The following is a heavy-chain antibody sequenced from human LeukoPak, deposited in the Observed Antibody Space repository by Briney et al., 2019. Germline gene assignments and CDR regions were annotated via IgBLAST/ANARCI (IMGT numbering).Heavy chain of an antibody. J-gene: IGHJ4*02. Sequence: ASVKVSCKASGYTFTDYNIHRLRQAPGQGLEWMGWISANIGGTNYAQKFRGRVTMTKDTSISTAYMELSGLTSDETAVYYCARDGSFDYWGQGTLVTVPS. CDR3: ARDGSFDY. CDR1: GYTFTDYN. CDR2: ISANIGGT. D-gene: IGHD5-12*01. V-gene: IGHV1-2*02.